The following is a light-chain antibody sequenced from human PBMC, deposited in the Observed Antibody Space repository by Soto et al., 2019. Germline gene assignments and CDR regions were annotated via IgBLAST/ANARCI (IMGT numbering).Light chain of an antibody. CDR3: SSYTISKTYV. J-gene: IGLJ1*01. CDR1: SSDVGSSKY. Sequence: QAVLTQPASVSGSPGQSIAISCTGTSSDVGSSKYVSWYQHHPGIAPKLMIYDVSDRPSGISSRFSGSRSDNTATLTISGLRAEDEADYYCSSYTISKTYVFGTGTKLTVL. CDR2: DVS. V-gene: IGLV2-14*03.